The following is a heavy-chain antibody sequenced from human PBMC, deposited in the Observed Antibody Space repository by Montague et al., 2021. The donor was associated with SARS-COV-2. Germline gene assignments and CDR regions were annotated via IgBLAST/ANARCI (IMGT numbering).Heavy chain of an antibody. CDR3: ARDVSPIGLMDV. V-gene: IGHV3-53*01. CDR1: GFTVSSNY. CDR2: IYSGGSP. J-gene: IGHJ6*02. Sequence: SLRLSCAASGFTVSSNYMSLVRQAPGKGLEWVSVIYSGGSPYYADSGKGRFTISSDNSKNPLYLQMNSLRAEDTAVYYCARDVSPIGLMDVWGQGTTVTVSS.